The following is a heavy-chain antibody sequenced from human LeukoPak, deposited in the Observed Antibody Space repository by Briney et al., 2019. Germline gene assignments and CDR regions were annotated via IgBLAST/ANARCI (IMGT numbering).Heavy chain of an antibody. V-gene: IGHV3-30-3*01. J-gene: IGHJ2*01. CDR2: ISYDGSNK. Sequence: GGSLRLSCAASGFTFSSYAMHWVRQAPGKGLEWVAVISYDGSNKYYADSVKGRFTISRDNSKNTLYLQMNSLRAEDTAVYYWARGEGSGYWYFDLWGRGTLVTVSS. CDR1: GFTFSSYA. CDR3: ARGEGSGYWYFDL. D-gene: IGHD2-15*01.